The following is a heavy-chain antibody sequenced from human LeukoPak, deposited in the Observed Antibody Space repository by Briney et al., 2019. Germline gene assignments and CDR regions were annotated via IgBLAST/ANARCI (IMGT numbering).Heavy chain of an antibody. CDR2: ISYDGRQN. CDR1: GFTFSTYA. J-gene: IGHJ3*02. V-gene: IGHV3-30*04. D-gene: IGHD2-2*01. CDR3: AKDPIVVVPAAYDAFDI. Sequence: GGSLRLSCAASGFTFSTYAMNWVRQAPGKGLEWVAVISYDGRQNYYADSVKGRFTISRDNSKNTLYLQMNSLRAEDTAVYYCAKDPIVVVPAAYDAFDIWGQGTMVTVSS.